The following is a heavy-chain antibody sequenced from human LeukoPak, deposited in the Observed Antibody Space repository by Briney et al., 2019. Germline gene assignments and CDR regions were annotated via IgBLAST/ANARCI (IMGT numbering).Heavy chain of an antibody. V-gene: IGHV6-1*01. CDR3: ARSPELDY. J-gene: IGHJ4*02. CDR2: TYYRSKWYN. Sequence: SQTLSLTCVISGDSVSSNSATWNWIRQSPSIGLEWLGRTYYRSKWYNDYAVSVKSRITINPDTSRNQFSLQLNSVTPEDTAVYYCARSPELDYWGQGTLVTVSS. CDR1: GDSVSSNSAT.